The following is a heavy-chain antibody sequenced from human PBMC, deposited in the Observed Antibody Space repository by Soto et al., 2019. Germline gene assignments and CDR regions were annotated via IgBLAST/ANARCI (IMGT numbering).Heavy chain of an antibody. CDR3: ARSSLTYFEF. CDR1: GFTFSDYY. Sequence: QMHLEESGGGLVKPGGSLRLSCTASGFTFSDYYMSWIRQAPGKGLEWLAYISGSGSTTYYTDSVKGRFAISRDNARTSLYLQINSLRVEDSAVYYCARSSLTYFEFWGQGTLVTVSS. V-gene: IGHV3-11*01. CDR2: ISGSGSTT. J-gene: IGHJ4*02.